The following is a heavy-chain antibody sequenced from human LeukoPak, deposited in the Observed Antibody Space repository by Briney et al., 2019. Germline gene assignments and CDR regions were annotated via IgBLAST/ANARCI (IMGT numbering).Heavy chain of an antibody. CDR3: ARIPGGYYYAMDV. Sequence: GGSLRLSCAASGFTFSSYSMNWVRQAPGKGLEWVSYISSRSSNIYYADSVKGRFTISRDNAKNSLYLHMNSLRDEDTAVYYCARIPGGYYYAMDVWGQGTTVTVSS. D-gene: IGHD3-16*01. CDR2: ISSRSSNI. V-gene: IGHV3-48*02. CDR1: GFTFSSYS. J-gene: IGHJ6*02.